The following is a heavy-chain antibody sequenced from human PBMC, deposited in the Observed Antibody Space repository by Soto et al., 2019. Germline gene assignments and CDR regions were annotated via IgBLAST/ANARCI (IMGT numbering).Heavy chain of an antibody. CDR3: ARMNVDSYQFFYAMDV. CDR2: IFSDNER. J-gene: IGHJ6*02. D-gene: IGHD4-17*01. V-gene: IGHV2-26*01. Sequence: SGPTLVNPTETLTLTCTVSGFSLTTGKMGVSWIRQPPGKALEWLAHIFSDNERSYSTSLQGRLTISKDTSGSQVVLSMTNVDPVDTAAYYCARMNVDSYQFFYAMDVWGQGTTVTVSS. CDR1: GFSLTTGKMG.